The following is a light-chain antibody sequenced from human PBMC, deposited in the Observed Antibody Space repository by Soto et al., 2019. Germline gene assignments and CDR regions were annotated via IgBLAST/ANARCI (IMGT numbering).Light chain of an antibody. CDR2: DVS. Sequence: QSALTQPASASRSPGQSITISCTGSSSDVGGYNYVSWYQQHPDKAPKLMIYDVSNRPSGVSNRFSGSKSGNTASLTISGLQAEDETDYYCSSYTSTSTVVFGGGTKLTVL. CDR3: SSYTSTSTVV. J-gene: IGLJ2*01. CDR1: SSDVGGYNY. V-gene: IGLV2-14*01.